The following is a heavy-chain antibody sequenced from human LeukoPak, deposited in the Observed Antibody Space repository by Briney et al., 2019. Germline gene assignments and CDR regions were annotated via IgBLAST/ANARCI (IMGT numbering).Heavy chain of an antibody. V-gene: IGHV1-24*01. CDR1: GSSLSELS. CDR3: AAGRPYSLLDY. CDR2: FDVIARES. Sequence: ASVKVFCTVSGSSLSELSLYGVRQAPGKGLESMGGFDVIARESFYAQKFQARVTMSEDSSTDTAYMELRSLTSDDTALYYCAAGRPYSLLDYWGQGTLVTVSS. J-gene: IGHJ4*02. D-gene: IGHD5-18*01.